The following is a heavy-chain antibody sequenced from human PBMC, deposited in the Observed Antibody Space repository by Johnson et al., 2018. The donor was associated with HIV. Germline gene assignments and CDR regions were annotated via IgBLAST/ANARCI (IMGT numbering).Heavy chain of an antibody. J-gene: IGHJ3*02. Sequence: QVQLVESGGGVVQPGRSLRLSCVASGFTFSSNGMYWVRQAPGKGLEWVAFIRFDGSSQFYADSVKGRFTISRDNSKNTLYLQMNSLRAEDTAVYYCARESSSSSGAFDIWGQGTMVTVSS. V-gene: IGHV3-30*02. D-gene: IGHD6-6*01. CDR1: GFTFSSNG. CDR3: ARESSSSSGAFDI. CDR2: IRFDGSSQ.